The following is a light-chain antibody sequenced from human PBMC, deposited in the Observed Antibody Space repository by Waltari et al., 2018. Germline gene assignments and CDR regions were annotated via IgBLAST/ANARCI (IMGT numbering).Light chain of an antibody. CDR3: MQALQTPFT. CDR2: LGS. Sequence: IVMTQSPLSLPVTPGAPASISCRSSQRLLHSNGYNYLDWYLQKPGRSPQLPIYLGSNRASRGPDRVSGSGSGTDFTLKISRVEAEYVVVYYCMQALQTPFTFGGGTKVDIK. V-gene: IGKV2-28*01. CDR1: QRLLHSNGYNY. J-gene: IGKJ4*01.